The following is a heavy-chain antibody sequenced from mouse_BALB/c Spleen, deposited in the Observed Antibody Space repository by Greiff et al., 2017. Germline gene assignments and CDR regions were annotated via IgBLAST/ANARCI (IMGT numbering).Heavy chain of an antibody. CDR3: ARETMTLFDD. Sequence: EVQLVESGPGLVKPSQSLSLSCTVTGYSITSDYAWYWIRQSPGNKLEWMGYISYSGSTSYNPSLKSRISITRDTSKNQFFLQLNSVTTEDTATYYCARETMTLFDDWGQGTTLTVSS. CDR2: ISYSGST. D-gene: IGHD2-4*01. V-gene: IGHV3-2*02. J-gene: IGHJ2*01. CDR1: GYSITSDYA.